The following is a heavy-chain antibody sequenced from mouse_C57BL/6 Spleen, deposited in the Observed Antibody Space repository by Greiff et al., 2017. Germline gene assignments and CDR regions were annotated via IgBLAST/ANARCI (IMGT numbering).Heavy chain of an antibody. Sequence: VQLKESGPELVKPGASVKISCKASGYAFSSSWMNWVKQRPGKGLEWIGRIYPGDGDTNYNGKFKGKATLTADKSSSTAYMQLSSLTSEDSAVYFCARSGGDRGGFAYWGQGTLVTVSA. D-gene: IGHD3-1*01. CDR1: GYAFSSSW. CDR2: IYPGDGDT. V-gene: IGHV1-82*01. CDR3: ARSGGDRGGFAY. J-gene: IGHJ3*01.